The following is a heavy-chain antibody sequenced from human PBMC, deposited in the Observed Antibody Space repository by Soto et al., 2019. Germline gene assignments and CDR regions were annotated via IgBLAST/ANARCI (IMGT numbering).Heavy chain of an antibody. CDR2: IIPILGIA. D-gene: IGHD1-7*01. J-gene: IGHJ5*02. V-gene: IGHV1-69*02. CDR1: RGTFSSYT. CDR3: ARSITGTTINWFDP. Sequence: GASVKVSCKAPRGTFSSYTISWVRQAPGQGLEWMGRIIPILGIANYAQKFQGRVTITADKSTSTAYMELSSLRSEDTAVYYCARSITGTTINWFDPWGQGTLVTVSS.